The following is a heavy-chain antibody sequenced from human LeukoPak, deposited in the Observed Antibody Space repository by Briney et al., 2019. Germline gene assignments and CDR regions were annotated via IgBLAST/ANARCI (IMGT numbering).Heavy chain of an antibody. CDR2: IYSGDNT. Sequence: GGSLRLSCAASGFTFSSYWMSWVRQAPGKGLEWVSVIYSGDNTYYADSVKGRFTISRDISKNSPYLQMNSLRAEDMAVYYCAKGFRTSPLDWFDPWGQGTLVTVSS. J-gene: IGHJ5*02. V-gene: IGHV3-66*01. D-gene: IGHD1-14*01. CDR3: AKGFRTSPLDWFDP. CDR1: GFTFSSYW.